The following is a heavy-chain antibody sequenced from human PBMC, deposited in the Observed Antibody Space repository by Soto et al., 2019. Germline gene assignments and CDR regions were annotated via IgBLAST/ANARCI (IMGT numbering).Heavy chain of an antibody. Sequence: PSETLSLTCTVSGGSISSSSYYWGWIRQPPGKGLEWIGSIYYSGSTYYNPSLKSRVTISVDTSKNQFSLKLSSVTAADTAVYYCATVDGPTVDTMFFDYWGQGILVT. J-gene: IGHJ4*02. D-gene: IGHD5-12*01. CDR1: GGSISSSSYY. CDR2: IYYSGST. V-gene: IGHV4-39*01. CDR3: ATVDGPTVDTMFFDY.